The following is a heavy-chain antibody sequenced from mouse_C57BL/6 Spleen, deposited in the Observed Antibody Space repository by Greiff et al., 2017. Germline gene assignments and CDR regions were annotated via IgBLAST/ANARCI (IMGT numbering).Heavy chain of an antibody. V-gene: IGHV1-50*01. J-gene: IGHJ4*01. CDR3: ARRDWGNGYAMDY. CDR2: IDPSDSYT. D-gene: IGHD2-1*01. Sequence: QVQLQQPGAELVKPGASVKLSCKASGYTFTSYWMQWVKQRPGQGLEWIGEIDPSDSYTNYNQKFKGKATLTVDTSSSTAYMQLSSLTSEDSAVYYCARRDWGNGYAMDYWGQGTSVTVSS. CDR1: GYTFTSYW.